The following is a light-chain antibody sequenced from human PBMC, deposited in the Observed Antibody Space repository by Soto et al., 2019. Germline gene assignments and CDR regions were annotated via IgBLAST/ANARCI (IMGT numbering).Light chain of an antibody. CDR1: QRISSY. Sequence: DIQMTQSPSSLSASVGDRVTITCRASQRISSYLNWYQQKPGKAPKHLIYAASSLQSGVPSRFSGSGSGTDFTLTISSLQPEDFATYYCQQSYSTPPYTFGQGTKLEIK. CDR3: QQSYSTPPYT. V-gene: IGKV1-39*01. CDR2: AAS. J-gene: IGKJ2*01.